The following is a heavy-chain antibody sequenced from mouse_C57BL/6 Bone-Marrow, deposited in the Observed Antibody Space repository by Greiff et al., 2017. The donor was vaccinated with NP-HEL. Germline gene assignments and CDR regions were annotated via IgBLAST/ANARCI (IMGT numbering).Heavy chain of an antibody. Sequence: QVQLQQSGAELARPGASVKLSCKASGYTFTSYGISWVKQRTGQGLEWIGEIYPRSGNTYYNEKFKGKATLTADKSASTAYMELRSLTSEDSAVYFCARERIAYYSNLYAMDYWGQGTSVTVS. V-gene: IGHV1-81*01. CDR3: ARERIAYYSNLYAMDY. J-gene: IGHJ4*01. CDR2: IYPRSGNT. CDR1: GYTFTSYG. D-gene: IGHD2-5*01.